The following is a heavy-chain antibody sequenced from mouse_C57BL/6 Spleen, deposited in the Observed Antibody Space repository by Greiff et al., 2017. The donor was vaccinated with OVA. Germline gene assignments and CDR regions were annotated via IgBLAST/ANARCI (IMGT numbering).Heavy chain of an antibody. J-gene: IGHJ3*01. Sequence: EVKLMESGGGLVKPGGSLKLSCAASGFTFSSYAMSWVRQTPEKRLEWVATISDGGSYTYYPDNVKGRFTISRDNAMNNLYLQMSHLKSEDTAMYYCARDAEGFAYWGQGTLVTVSA. V-gene: IGHV5-4*01. CDR1: GFTFSSYA. CDR3: ARDAEGFAY. CDR2: ISDGGSYT. D-gene: IGHD3-3*01.